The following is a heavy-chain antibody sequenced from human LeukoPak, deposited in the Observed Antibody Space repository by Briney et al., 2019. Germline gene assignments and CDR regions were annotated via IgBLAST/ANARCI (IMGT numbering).Heavy chain of an antibody. J-gene: IGHJ4*02. Sequence: PSETLSLTCSAPGGSISSYYWSWIRQPPGKGLEWIGFIYYSGSTNYNPSLKSRVTISVDTSKSQFSLKLSSVTAADTAVYYCARGQFDSSGYYYGFDYWGQGILVTVSS. V-gene: IGHV4-59*01. CDR1: GGSISSYY. CDR3: ARGQFDSSGYYYGFDY. CDR2: IYYSGST. D-gene: IGHD3-22*01.